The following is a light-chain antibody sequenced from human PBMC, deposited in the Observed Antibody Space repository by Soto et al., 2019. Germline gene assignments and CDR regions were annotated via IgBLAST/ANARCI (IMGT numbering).Light chain of an antibody. V-gene: IGKV4-1*01. J-gene: IGKJ4*02. CDR1: QSVLYSSNNKNY. Sequence: DIVMTQSPDSLAVSLGERATINCKSSQSVLYSSNNKNYLAWYQQKPGQPPKLLIYWASTRESGVPDRFSGSGSGTDFTVAFRRREEKDVLVYYCRQYYGAPRTIGVGTKVDIK. CDR3: RQYYGAPRT. CDR2: WAS.